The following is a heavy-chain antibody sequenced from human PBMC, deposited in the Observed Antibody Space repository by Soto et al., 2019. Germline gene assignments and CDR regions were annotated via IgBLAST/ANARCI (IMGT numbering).Heavy chain of an antibody. CDR2: ISSSSSYI. D-gene: IGHD6-19*01. CDR1: GFTFSSYN. J-gene: IGHJ4*02. V-gene: IGHV3-21*02. Sequence: EVQLVESGGGLVKPGGSGRLSCAASGFTFSSYNMNWVRQAPGKGLEWVSCISSSSSYIYYADSVKGRFTISRDNAKNSLYLQMNGLRAEDTAVYYCARDEQWLLRSWGQGTLVTVSS. CDR3: ARDEQWLLRS.